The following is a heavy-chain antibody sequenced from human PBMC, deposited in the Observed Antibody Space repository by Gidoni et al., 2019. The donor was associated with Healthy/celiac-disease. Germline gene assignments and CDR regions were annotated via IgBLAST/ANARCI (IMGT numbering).Heavy chain of an antibody. D-gene: IGHD5-18*01. J-gene: IGHJ3*02. CDR3: ARDEDTAMATGAFDI. CDR1: GFTFSSYA. Sequence: EVQLVESGGGLVQPGGSLRLSCAASGFTFSSYAMHWVRQAPGKGLEYVSAISSNGGSTYYANSVKGRFTISRDNSKNTLYLQMGSLRAEDMAVYYCARDEDTAMATGAFDIWGQGTMVTVSS. V-gene: IGHV3-64*01. CDR2: ISSNGGST.